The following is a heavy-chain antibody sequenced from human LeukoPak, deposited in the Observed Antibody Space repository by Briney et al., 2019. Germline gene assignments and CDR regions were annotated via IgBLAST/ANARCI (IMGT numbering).Heavy chain of an antibody. V-gene: IGHV4-59*12. J-gene: IGHJ4*02. CDR1: GGSMSPYH. CDR2: IYYSGST. CDR3: ARDPDSSGPGSYRGHFGY. D-gene: IGHD3-22*01. Sequence: SETLSLTCTVSGGSMSPYHWGWIRQPPGKGLEWTGYIYYSGSTNYNPSLNSRVTISVDTSKNQFSLRLSSVTAADTAIYYCARDPDSSGPGSYRGHFGYWGQGTLVTVSS.